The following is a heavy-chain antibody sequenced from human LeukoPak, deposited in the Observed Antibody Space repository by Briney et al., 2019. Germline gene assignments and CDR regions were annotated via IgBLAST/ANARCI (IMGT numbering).Heavy chain of an antibody. CDR1: GGSISSGGYS. J-gene: IGHJ4*02. Sequence: SETLSLTCAVSGGSISSGGYSWSWIRQPPGKGLEWIGYIYYSGSTYYNPSLKSRVTISVDTSTNQFSLKLSSVTAADTAVYYCARGHYGGSSFDYWGQGTLVTVSS. V-gene: IGHV4-30-4*07. CDR2: IYYSGST. D-gene: IGHD4-23*01. CDR3: ARGHYGGSSFDY.